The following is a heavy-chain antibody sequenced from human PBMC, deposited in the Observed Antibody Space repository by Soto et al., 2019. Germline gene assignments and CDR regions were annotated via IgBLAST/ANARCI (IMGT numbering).Heavy chain of an antibody. V-gene: IGHV3-48*01. CDR1: GFTFSSYG. D-gene: IGHD3-10*01. CDR2: ISSDGTT. J-gene: IGHJ4*02. Sequence: ESGGDFVQPGGSLRLSCAASGFTFSSYGMNWVRQVPVKGLEWVSHISSDGTTYYADSVKGRFTISRDNAKNSLYLQMNSPIVEDTAVYYCARAPGYGDIDYWGRGTLVTVSS. CDR3: ARAPGYGDIDY.